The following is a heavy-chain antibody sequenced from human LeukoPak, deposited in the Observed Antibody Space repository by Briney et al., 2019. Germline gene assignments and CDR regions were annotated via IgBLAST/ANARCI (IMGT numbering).Heavy chain of an antibody. CDR1: GFTFSSYA. V-gene: IGHV3-23*01. CDR2: ISGSGDST. D-gene: IGHD3-10*01. CDR3: AKDVRLVRGVNYGSIIDYFDY. Sequence: GGSLRLSCAASGFTFSSYAMSWVRQAPGKGLEWVSAISGSGDSTYYADSVKGRFTISRDNSKNTLYLQMNSLRAEDTAAYYCAKDVRLVRGVNYGSIIDYFDYWGQGTLVTVSS. J-gene: IGHJ4*02.